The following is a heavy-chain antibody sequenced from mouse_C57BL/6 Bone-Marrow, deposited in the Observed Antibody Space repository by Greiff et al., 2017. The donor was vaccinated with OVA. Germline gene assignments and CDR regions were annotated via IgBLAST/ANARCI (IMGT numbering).Heavy chain of an antibody. J-gene: IGHJ2*01. V-gene: IGHV5-12*01. Sequence: EVQLVESGGGLVQPGGSLKLSCAASGFTFSDYYMYWVRQTPEQRLEWVAYISNGGGSTYYHDTVKGRFTISRDNAKNTLYLQMSRLKSEDTAMYYCARALYGPADWGQGTTLTVSS. CDR3: ARALYGPAD. CDR1: GFTFSDYY. D-gene: IGHD1-1*02. CDR2: ISNGGGST.